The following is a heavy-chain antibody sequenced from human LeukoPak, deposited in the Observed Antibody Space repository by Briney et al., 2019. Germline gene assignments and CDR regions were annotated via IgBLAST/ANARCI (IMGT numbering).Heavy chain of an antibody. J-gene: IGHJ5*02. CDR2: INADGST. Sequence: PSETLSLTCAVYGGSFRGYYWTWIRQPPGKGLEWIGEINADGSTTYNPSLKSRVTISVDTSKNQFSLKLSSVTAADTAVYYCAKARRGYGSGSYYNPPYFGSWFDPWGQGTLVTVSS. CDR1: GGSFRGYY. CDR3: AKARRGYGSGSYYNPPYFGSWFDP. D-gene: IGHD3-10*01. V-gene: IGHV4-34*01.